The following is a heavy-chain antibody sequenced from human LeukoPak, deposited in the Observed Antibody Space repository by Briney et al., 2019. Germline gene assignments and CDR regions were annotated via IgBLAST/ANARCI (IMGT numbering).Heavy chain of an antibody. CDR2: IDPSDSYT. J-gene: IGHJ4*02. D-gene: IGHD3-10*01. CDR1: GYRFTSYW. CDR3: ARHYAYYYGSGSYIDY. V-gene: IGHV5-10-1*01. Sequence: PGESLIISCQGSGYRFTSYWISWVRQMPGKGLEWMGRIDPSDSYTNYSPSFQGHVTISADKSISTAYLQWSSLKASDTAMYYCARHYAYYYGSGSYIDYWGQGTLVTVSS.